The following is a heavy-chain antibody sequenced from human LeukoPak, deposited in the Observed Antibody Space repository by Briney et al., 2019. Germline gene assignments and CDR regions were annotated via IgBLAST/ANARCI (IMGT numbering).Heavy chain of an antibody. CDR3: ASAGPHYYDSAGAFDI. D-gene: IGHD3-22*01. CDR2: IYYSGST. Sequence: SETLSLTCTVSGGSISSSSYYWGWIRQPPGKGLEWIGSIYYSGSTYYNPSLKSRVTISVDTSKNQFSLKLSSVTAADTAVYYCASAGPHYYDSAGAFDIWGQGTMVTVSS. CDR1: GGSISSSSYY. J-gene: IGHJ3*02. V-gene: IGHV4-39*07.